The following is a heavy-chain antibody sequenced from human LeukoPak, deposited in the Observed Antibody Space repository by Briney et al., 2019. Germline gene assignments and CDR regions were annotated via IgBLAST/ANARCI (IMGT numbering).Heavy chain of an antibody. CDR3: ARGAYSVVEGHYYYFGMDV. CDR2: IISSLGAA. CDR1: GDTFITYS. V-gene: IGHV1-69*13. D-gene: IGHD2-21*01. J-gene: IGHJ6*02. Sequence: SVKVSCKASGDTFITYSINWVRQAPGQGLEWVGGIISSLGAANYAPSFQGRVTITADASTNTDYMELVSLTVEDTAVYYCARGAYSVVEGHYYYFGMDVWGHGTTVAVSS.